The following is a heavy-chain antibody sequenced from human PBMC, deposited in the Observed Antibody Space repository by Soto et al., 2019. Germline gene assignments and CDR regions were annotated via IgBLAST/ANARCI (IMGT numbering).Heavy chain of an antibody. CDR3: ARDRGSDDWFDP. D-gene: IGHD6-25*01. CDR2: INSDGSST. Sequence: GGSLRLSCAASGFTFSSYWMHWVRQAPGKGLVWVSGINSDGSSTNYADSVKGRFTISRDNAKNKLYLQMNSLRGEDTAVYYCARDRGSDDWFDPWGQGTLVTVSS. J-gene: IGHJ5*02. V-gene: IGHV3-74*01. CDR1: GFTFSSYW.